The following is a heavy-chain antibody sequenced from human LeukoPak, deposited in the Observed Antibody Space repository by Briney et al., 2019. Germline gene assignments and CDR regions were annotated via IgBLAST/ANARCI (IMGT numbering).Heavy chain of an antibody. Sequence: ASVKVSCKASGYTFTGYYMHWVRQAPGQGLEWMGWINPNSGGTNYGQKFQGRVTMTRDTSISTAYMEVSRMTSDDTAVYYCARDSGSGWYGVLDYWSQGTLVTVSS. CDR2: INPNSGGT. D-gene: IGHD6-19*01. J-gene: IGHJ4*02. V-gene: IGHV1-2*02. CDR1: GYTFTGYY. CDR3: ARDSGSGWYGVLDY.